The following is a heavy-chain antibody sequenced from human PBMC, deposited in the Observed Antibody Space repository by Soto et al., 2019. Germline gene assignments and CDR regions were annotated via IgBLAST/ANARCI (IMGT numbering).Heavy chain of an antibody. CDR2: IWYDGSNK. D-gene: IGHD6-25*01. J-gene: IGHJ4*02. CDR1: GFTFSSYG. V-gene: IGHV3-33*01. Sequence: QVQLVESGGGVVQPGRSLRLSCAASGFTFSSYGMHWVRQAPGKGLEWVAVIWYDGSNKYYADSVKGRFTSSRDNAKNTLYLHMNRLRAEDTAMYYCAREASLRTPGPPPTYRSGLDYWGQGTLVTVSS. CDR3: AREASLRTPGPPPTYRSGLDY.